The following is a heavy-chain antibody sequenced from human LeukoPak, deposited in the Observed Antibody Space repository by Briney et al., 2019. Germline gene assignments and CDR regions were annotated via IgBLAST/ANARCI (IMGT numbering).Heavy chain of an antibody. CDR1: GGSISSYY. J-gene: IGHJ3*02. V-gene: IGHV4-59*01. CDR2: IYYSGST. D-gene: IGHD3-3*01. Sequence: PSETLSLTCTVSGGSISSYYWSWIRQHPGTGLEWIGYIYYSGSTNYNPSLKSRVTISVDTSKNQFSLKLSSVTAADTAVYYCARDSTMVSIVPDDAFDIWGQGTMVTVSS. CDR3: ARDSTMVSIVPDDAFDI.